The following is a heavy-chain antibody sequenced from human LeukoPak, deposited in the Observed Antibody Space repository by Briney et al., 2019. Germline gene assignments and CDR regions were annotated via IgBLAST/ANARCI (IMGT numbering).Heavy chain of an antibody. CDR2: IIPIFGTA. V-gene: IGHV1-69*13. CDR3: AIVVPAASWFDP. J-gene: IGHJ5*02. D-gene: IGHD2-2*01. CDR1: GGTFSSYA. Sequence: EASVKVSCKASGGTFSSYAISWVRQAPGQGLEWMGGIIPIFGTANYAQKSQGRVTITADESTSTAYMELSSLRSEDTAVYYCAIVVPAASWFDPWGQGTLVTVSS.